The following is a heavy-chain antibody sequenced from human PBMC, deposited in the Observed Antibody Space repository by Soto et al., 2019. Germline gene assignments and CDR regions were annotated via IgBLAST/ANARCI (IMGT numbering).Heavy chain of an antibody. CDR1: GFTFSTYG. CDR3: AKDRDSSALEY. V-gene: IGHV3-33*06. D-gene: IGHD3-22*01. J-gene: IGHJ4*02. Sequence: GGSLRLSCAASGFTFSTYGMHWVRQAPGKGLEWVALIWYDGTNKYYAASVRGRFTISRDNSKNALYLQMNSLRAEDTAVYYCAKDRDSSALEYWGQGTLVTVSS. CDR2: IWYDGTNK.